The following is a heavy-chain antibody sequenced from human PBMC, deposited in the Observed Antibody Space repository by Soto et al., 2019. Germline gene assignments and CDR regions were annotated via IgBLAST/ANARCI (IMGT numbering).Heavy chain of an antibody. V-gene: IGHV3-30-3*01. CDR3: ARAGGLLLDY. J-gene: IGHJ4*02. CDR2: ISYDGSNK. D-gene: IGHD2-15*01. CDR1: GFTFSSYA. Sequence: QVQLVESGGGVVQPGRSLRLSCAASGFTFSSYAMHWVRQAPGKGLEWVAVISYDGSNKYYADSVKGRVTISRDISTNTLYLQMNSLRAEDMAVYYCARAGGLLLDYWGQGTLVTVSS.